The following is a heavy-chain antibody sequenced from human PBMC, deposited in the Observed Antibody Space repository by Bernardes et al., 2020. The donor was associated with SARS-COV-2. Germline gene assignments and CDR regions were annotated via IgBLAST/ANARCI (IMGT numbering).Heavy chain of an antibody. CDR2: IYYSGST. V-gene: IGHV4-59*08. J-gene: IGHJ2*01. CDR1: GGSISSYY. CDR3: ARHVSSSIWYFDL. Sequence: SETLSLTCTVSGGSISSYYWSWIRQPPGKGLEWIGYIYYSGSTNYNPSLKSRVTISVDTSKNQFSLKLSSVTAADTAVYYCARHVSSSIWYFDLWGRGTLVTVSS. D-gene: IGHD6-6*01.